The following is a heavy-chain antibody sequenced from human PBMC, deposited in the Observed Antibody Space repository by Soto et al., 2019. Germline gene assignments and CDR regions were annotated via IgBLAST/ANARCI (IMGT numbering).Heavy chain of an antibody. J-gene: IGHJ6*02. CDR1: GVSISSNSHY. CDR2: NSYSLST. CDR3: ARHGASYLSYYYYGMDV. Sequence: PSEPLSLTCTVSGVSISSNSHYWGWIRHPPGKGIEWTGSNSYSLSTYYTPPLKSRVAISVETSKNQFSLKLSSVTAADTAVYYCARHGASYLSYYYYGMDVWGQGTTVTGS. D-gene: IGHD1-26*01. V-gene: IGHV4-39*01.